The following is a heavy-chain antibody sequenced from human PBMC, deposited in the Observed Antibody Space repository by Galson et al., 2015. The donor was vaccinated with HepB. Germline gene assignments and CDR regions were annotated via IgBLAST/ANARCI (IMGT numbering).Heavy chain of an antibody. CDR3: ASNGDQGY. V-gene: IGHV3-53*01. D-gene: IGHD4-17*01. J-gene: IGHJ4*02. CDR1: GFTVSNNY. CDR2: IYSGGST. Sequence: SLRLSCAASGFTVSNNYMNWFRQTPEKGLEWVSLIYSGGSTNYADSVKGRFPISRDSSKNTLYLQMNSLRAEDTAWYYCASNGDQGYWGQGTLVTVSS.